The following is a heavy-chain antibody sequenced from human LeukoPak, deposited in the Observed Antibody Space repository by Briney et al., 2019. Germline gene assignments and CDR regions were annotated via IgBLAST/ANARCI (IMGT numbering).Heavy chain of an antibody. D-gene: IGHD3-22*01. J-gene: IGHJ3*02. Sequence: PGGSLRLSCAASGFTFSSYWMSWVRQAPGKGLEWVSAISGSGGSTYCADSVKGRFTISRDNSKNTLYLQMNSLRAEDTAVYYCAKGLGYYDSSGSIDAFDIWGQGTMVTVSS. CDR2: ISGSGGST. CDR1: GFTFSSYW. V-gene: IGHV3-23*01. CDR3: AKGLGYYDSSGSIDAFDI.